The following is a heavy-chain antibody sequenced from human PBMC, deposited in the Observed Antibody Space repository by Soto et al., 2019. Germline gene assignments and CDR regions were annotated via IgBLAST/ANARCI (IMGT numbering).Heavy chain of an antibody. CDR1: GFTFYNYA. CDR3: ARESEDLTSNFDD. V-gene: IGHV3-21*06. J-gene: IGHJ4*02. CDR2: ISSTTNYI. Sequence: PGGSLRLSCAASGFTFYNYAINWVRQAPGKGLEWVSSISSTTNYIYYGDSMKGRFTISRDNAKNSLYLEMNSLRAEDTAVYYCARESEDLTSNFDDWGQGTLVTVSS.